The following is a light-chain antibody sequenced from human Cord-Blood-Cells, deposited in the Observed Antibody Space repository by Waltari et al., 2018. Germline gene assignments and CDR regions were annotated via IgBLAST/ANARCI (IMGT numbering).Light chain of an antibody. CDR2: DDS. J-gene: IGKJ2*01. CDR3: QQYKSYSPYT. V-gene: IGKV1-5*01. CDR1: QGISSW. Sequence: DIQMTQSPSTLSASVGDRVTITCRASQGISSWLALYHQKPGKAPKLLIYDDSSLESGQPSRFSGSGSGTELTLTISSLQPDDFATYYCQQYKSYSPYTFGQGTKLEIK.